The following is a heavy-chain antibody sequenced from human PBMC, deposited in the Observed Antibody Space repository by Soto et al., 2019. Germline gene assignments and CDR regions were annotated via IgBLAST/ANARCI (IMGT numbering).Heavy chain of an antibody. V-gene: IGHV4-59*01. CDR2: IYYSGST. Sequence: SETLSLTCTVSGGSISSYYWSWIRQPPGKGLERFGYIYYSGSTNYNPSLKSRVTISVDTSKNQFSLKLSSVTAADTAVYYCARLRLGIAVAGTGEYYYYGMDVWGQGTTVTSP. J-gene: IGHJ6*02. D-gene: IGHD6-19*01. CDR1: GGSISSYY. CDR3: ARLRLGIAVAGTGEYYYYGMDV.